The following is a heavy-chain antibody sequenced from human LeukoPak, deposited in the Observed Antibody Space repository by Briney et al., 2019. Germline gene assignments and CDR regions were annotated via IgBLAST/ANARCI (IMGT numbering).Heavy chain of an antibody. CDR1: GFTFSTYS. CDR3: ARDYDEDY. D-gene: IGHD5-12*01. J-gene: IGHJ4*02. Sequence: TTGGSLRLSCAASGFTFSTYSMNWVRQAPGKGLEWVSSISTSSSHIYYADSVKGRFTISRDNAKNSLYLQMHSLRAEDTAVYYCARDYDEDYWGQGTLVTVSS. CDR2: ISTSSSHI. V-gene: IGHV3-21*01.